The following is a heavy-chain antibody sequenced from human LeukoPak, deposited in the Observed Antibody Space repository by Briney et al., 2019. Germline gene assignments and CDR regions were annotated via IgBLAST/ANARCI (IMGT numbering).Heavy chain of an antibody. CDR1: GASTSSSF. CDR2: INYGGET. Sequence: PSETLSLTCTVSGASTSSSFWSWIRQSPGKGLEWIGYINYGGETSQNPSLESRVSMSVDTSKNQISLQLTSVTAADTAVYYCARMIVATIRIGVYFYHGMDVWGQGTTVTVSS. CDR3: ARMIVATIRIGVYFYHGMDV. V-gene: IGHV4-59*08. D-gene: IGHD5-12*01. J-gene: IGHJ6*02.